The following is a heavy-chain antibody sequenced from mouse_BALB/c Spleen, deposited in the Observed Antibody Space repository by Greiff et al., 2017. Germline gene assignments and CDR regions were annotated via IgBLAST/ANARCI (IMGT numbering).Heavy chain of an antibody. Sequence: DVMLVESGGGLVKPGGSLKLSCAASGFTFSSYAMSWVRQSPEKRLEWVAEISSGGSYTYYPDTVTGRFTISRDNAKNTLYLEMSSLRSEDTAMYYCAKYYYGSRGGAMDYWGQGTSVTVSS. CDR2: ISSGGSYT. J-gene: IGHJ4*01. CDR3: AKYYYGSRGGAMDY. CDR1: GFTFSSYA. V-gene: IGHV5-9-4*01. D-gene: IGHD1-1*01.